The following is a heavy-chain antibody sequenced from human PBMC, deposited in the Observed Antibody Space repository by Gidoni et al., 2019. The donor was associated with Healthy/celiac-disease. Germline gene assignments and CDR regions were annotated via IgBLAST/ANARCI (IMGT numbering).Heavy chain of an antibody. Sequence: QVTLRESGPALVKPTPTLTLPCTLSGLSLRTSRMCVSWIHQPQGQAREVLTLIYWDDDKYYSTSLKTRLTISKDTSKNQVVLKMTNMDPVDTATYYCARTNWEIGGSLDYWGQGTLVTVSS. D-gene: IGHD7-27*01. CDR3: ARTNWEIGGSLDY. CDR2: IYWDDDK. V-gene: IGHV2-70*01. CDR1: GLSLRTSRMC. J-gene: IGHJ4*02.